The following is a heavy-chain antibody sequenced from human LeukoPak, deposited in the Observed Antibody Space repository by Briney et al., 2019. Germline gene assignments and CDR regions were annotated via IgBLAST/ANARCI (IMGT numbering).Heavy chain of an antibody. Sequence: GGSLRLSCSASGFTFSSYAMHWVRQAPGKGLEYVSAISSNGGSTYYADSVKGRFTISRDNSKNTLYLQMNSLRVEDTAVYYCAKSRGSWAEYFQHWGQGTLVTVSS. V-gene: IGHV3-64*04. J-gene: IGHJ1*01. CDR1: GFTFSSYA. D-gene: IGHD6-13*01. CDR2: ISSNGGST. CDR3: AKSRGSWAEYFQH.